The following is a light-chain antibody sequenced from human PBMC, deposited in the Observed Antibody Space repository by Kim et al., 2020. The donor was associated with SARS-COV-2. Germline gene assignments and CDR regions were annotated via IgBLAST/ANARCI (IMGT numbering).Light chain of an antibody. V-gene: IGKV3-11*01. Sequence: SPGERAAHTSRTSQSVSSYLAWYQQKPGQAPRLLMYDASNRATGIPARFSGSGSGTDFTLTISSLEPEDFAVYYCQQRSNWPPITFGQGTRLEIK. CDR1: QSVSSY. CDR2: DAS. J-gene: IGKJ5*01. CDR3: QQRSNWPPIT.